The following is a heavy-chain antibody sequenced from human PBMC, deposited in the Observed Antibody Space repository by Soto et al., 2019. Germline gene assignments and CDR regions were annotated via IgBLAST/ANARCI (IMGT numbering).Heavy chain of an antibody. CDR2: IYRSGST. D-gene: IGHD3-22*01. CDR1: GYSISSGYY. CDR3: ARDFNGGDYYDSSGPPGWFDP. J-gene: IGHJ5*02. V-gene: IGHV4-38-2*02. Sequence: SETLSLTCAVSGYSISSGYYWGWIRQPPGKGLEWIGSIYRSGSTYYNPSLKSRVTISVDTSKNQFSLKLSSVTAADTAVYYCARDFNGGDYYDSSGPPGWFDPWGQGTLVTVSS.